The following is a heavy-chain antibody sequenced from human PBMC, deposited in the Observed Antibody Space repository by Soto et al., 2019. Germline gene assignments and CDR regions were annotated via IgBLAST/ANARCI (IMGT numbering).Heavy chain of an antibody. Sequence: SETLSLTCAVYGGSFSGYYWSWIRQPPWKGLEWIGEINHSGSTNYNPSLKSRVTISVDTSKNQFSLKLSSVTAADTAVYYCARVDYYDSSGPYYFDYWGQGTLVTVSS. CDR1: GGSFSGYY. CDR2: INHSGST. J-gene: IGHJ4*02. D-gene: IGHD3-22*01. CDR3: ARVDYYDSSGPYYFDY. V-gene: IGHV4-34*01.